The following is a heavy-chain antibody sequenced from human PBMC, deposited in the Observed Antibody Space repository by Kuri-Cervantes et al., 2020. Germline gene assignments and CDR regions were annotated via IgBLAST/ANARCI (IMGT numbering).Heavy chain of an antibody. V-gene: IGHV1-69*13. D-gene: IGHD3-9*01. CDR3: ARASVGLRYFDWLPYYFDY. J-gene: IGHJ4*02. CDR2: IIPIFGTA. Sequence: SVKVSCKASGGTFSSYAISWVRQAPGQGLEWMGGIIPIFGTANYAQKFQGRVTITADESTSTAYMELSSLRSEDTAVYYCARASVGLRYFDWLPYYFDYWGQGTLVTVSS. CDR1: GGTFSSYA.